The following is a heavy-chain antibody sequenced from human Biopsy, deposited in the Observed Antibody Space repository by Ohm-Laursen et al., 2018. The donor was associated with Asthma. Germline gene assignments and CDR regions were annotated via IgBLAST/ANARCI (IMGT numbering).Heavy chain of an antibody. CDR3: ARAVDYSHYYGIDV. CDR2: ISVYNGNT. CDR1: GYTFTSAG. Sequence: GSSVKVSCKTSGYTFTSAGITWVRQAPGQGLEWMGWISVYNGNTKDAQKLQDRVTMITDTSTSTAYMELRSLRSDDTAVYFCARAVDYSHYYGIDVWGQGTSVTVS. J-gene: IGHJ6*02. D-gene: IGHD3-10*01. V-gene: IGHV1-18*01.